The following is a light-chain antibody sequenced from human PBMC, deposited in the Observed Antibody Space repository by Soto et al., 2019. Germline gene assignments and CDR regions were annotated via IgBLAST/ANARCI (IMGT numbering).Light chain of an antibody. J-gene: IGKJ5*01. V-gene: IGKV3-15*01. Sequence: EIVMTQSPSTLSVSPGERATLSCRASQSVSRNLAWYQQRPGQPPRLLIYDASTRATGIPARFGGSGSGTEFTLTISSLQSEDFAVYYCQQYSSWSPITFGQGTRLEIK. CDR1: QSVSRN. CDR3: QQYSSWSPIT. CDR2: DAS.